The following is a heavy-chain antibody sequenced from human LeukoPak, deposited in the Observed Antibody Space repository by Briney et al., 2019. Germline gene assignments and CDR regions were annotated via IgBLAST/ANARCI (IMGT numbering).Heavy chain of an antibody. J-gene: IGHJ4*02. V-gene: IGHV3-23*01. CDR3: AARKVRGVWFYLDY. CDR2: IYDDNT. Sequence: GGSLRLSCAASGFTVSAYAMAWVRQAPGKGLEWVSTIYDDNTYYADSVKGRFAISTDNSKNTLYLQMNSQRVEDTAVYFCAARKVRGVWFYLDYWGQGTLVTVSS. D-gene: IGHD3-10*01. CDR1: GFTVSAYA.